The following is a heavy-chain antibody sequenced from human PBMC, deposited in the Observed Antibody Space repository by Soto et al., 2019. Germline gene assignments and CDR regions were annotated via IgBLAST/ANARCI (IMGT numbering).Heavy chain of an antibody. V-gene: IGHV4-38-2*02. Sequence: SETLSLTCAVSGYSISSGYYWGWIRQPPGKGLGWIGSIYHSGSTYYNPSLKSRVTISVDTSKNQFSLKLSSVTAADTAVYYCARDRRTRNYYGMDVWGQGTTVTVSS. D-gene: IGHD4-17*01. CDR1: GYSISSGYY. J-gene: IGHJ6*02. CDR2: IYHSGST. CDR3: ARDRRTRNYYGMDV.